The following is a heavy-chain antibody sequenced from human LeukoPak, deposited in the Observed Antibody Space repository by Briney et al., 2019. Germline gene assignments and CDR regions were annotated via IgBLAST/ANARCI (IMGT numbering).Heavy chain of an antibody. D-gene: IGHD4-4*01. CDR2: ISGSGGSA. Sequence: GGSLRLSCAASGFTFSSYAMSWVRQAPGKGLEWVSAISGSGGSAYYADSVKGRFTISRDNSKNTLYLQMNSLRAEDTAVYYCAKAGASNYGRPFDYWGQGTLVTVSS. CDR1: GFTFSSYA. J-gene: IGHJ4*02. CDR3: AKAGASNYGRPFDY. V-gene: IGHV3-23*01.